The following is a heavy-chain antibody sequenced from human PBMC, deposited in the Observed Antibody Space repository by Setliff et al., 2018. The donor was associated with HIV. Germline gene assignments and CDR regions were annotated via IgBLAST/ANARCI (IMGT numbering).Heavy chain of an antibody. V-gene: IGHV1-69*10. CDR1: GGTFTSYV. D-gene: IGHD5-12*01. CDR3: ARAPEGLGYSGYDNDY. Sequence: SVKVSCKASGGTFTSYVIRWVRQAPGQGREWMGGIIPNLGIASYSQKFQGRVTITADTSTSTAYLELRSLRSDDTAVYYCARAPEGLGYSGYDNDYWGQGTLVTVSS. J-gene: IGHJ4*02. CDR2: IIPNLGIA.